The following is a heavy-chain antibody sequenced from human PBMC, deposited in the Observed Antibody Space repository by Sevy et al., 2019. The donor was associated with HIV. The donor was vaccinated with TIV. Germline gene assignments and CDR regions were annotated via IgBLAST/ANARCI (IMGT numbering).Heavy chain of an antibody. J-gene: IGHJ6*02. CDR2: ISYDGSNK. CDR1: GFTFSSYG. Sequence: GGSLRLSCAASGFTFSSYGMHWVRQAPGKGLEWVAVISYDGSNKYYADSVKGRFTISRDNSKNTLSLQMNSLRAEDTAVYYCAKDLGPEGYYYYYYGMDVWGQGTTVTVSS. CDR3: AKDLGPEGYYYYYYGMDV. V-gene: IGHV3-30*18.